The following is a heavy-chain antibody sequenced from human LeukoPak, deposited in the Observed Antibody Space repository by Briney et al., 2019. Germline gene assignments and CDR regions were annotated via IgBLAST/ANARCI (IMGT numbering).Heavy chain of an antibody. V-gene: IGHV3-23*01. D-gene: IGHD6-19*01. Sequence: PGGSLRLSCAASGFTFSSYAMSWVRQAPGEGLEWVSAISGSGGSTYYADSVKGRFTISRDNSKNTLYLQMNSLRAEDTAVYYCAKEQLSGWLFTVAGHPFDYWGQGTLVTVSS. CDR2: ISGSGGST. J-gene: IGHJ4*02. CDR1: GFTFSSYA. CDR3: AKEQLSGWLFTVAGHPFDY.